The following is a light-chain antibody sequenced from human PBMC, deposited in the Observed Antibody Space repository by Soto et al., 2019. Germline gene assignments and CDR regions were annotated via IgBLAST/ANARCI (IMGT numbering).Light chain of an antibody. V-gene: IGLV2-14*01. CDR1: SSDVGGYNY. CDR2: EVS. J-gene: IGLJ3*02. Sequence: QSALTQPASVSGSPGQSITISCTGTSSDVGGYNYVSWYQQHPGKAHKLMIYEVSNRPSGVSNRFSGTKSGNTATLTISGLQAEDEADYYCGSFTSIKAWVFGGGTKLTVL. CDR3: GSFTSIKAWV.